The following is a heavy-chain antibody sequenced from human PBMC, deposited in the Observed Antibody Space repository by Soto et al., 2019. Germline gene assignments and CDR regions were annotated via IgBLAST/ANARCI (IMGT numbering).Heavy chain of an antibody. D-gene: IGHD2-21*01. CDR3: AASCVACGGFNYYGMDV. V-gene: IGHV4-31*03. J-gene: IGHJ6*02. Sequence: QVQLQESGPGLVKPSQTLSLTCTVSGGSISSGGYYWYWIRQHPGKGLEWIGYIYYSGTTYYNPSPKSRVTISVDTSKNQCSLKLSSVTAADPAVYYCAASCVACGGFNYYGMDVWGQGTTVTVSS. CDR1: GGSISSGGYY. CDR2: IYYSGTT.